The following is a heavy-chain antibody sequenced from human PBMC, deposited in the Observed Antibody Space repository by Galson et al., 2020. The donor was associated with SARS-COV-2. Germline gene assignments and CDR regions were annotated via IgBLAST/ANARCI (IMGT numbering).Heavy chain of an antibody. CDR3: ARDDPGPTRISTFDY. J-gene: IGHJ4*02. Sequence: ASVKVSCKASGYTFTNYATNWLRQAPGQGLEWLGWINPSNGNPTYAPGFTGRLVFSLDTSVSTAYLQISSLQVDDTAVYYCARDDPGPTRISTFDYWGQGTLVTVSS. CDR2: INPSNGNP. D-gene: IGHD2-21*01. V-gene: IGHV7-4-1*02. CDR1: GYTFTNYA.